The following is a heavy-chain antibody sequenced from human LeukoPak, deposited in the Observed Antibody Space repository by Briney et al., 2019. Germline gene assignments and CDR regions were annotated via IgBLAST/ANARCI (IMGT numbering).Heavy chain of an antibody. Sequence: SETLSLTCTVSGYSISSGYYWSWIRQPAGKGLEWIGRIYTSGSTNYNPSLKSRVTMSVDTSKNQFSLKLSSVTAADTAVYYCARDSVVPAAGFDPWGQGTLVTVSS. CDR3: ARDSVVPAAGFDP. CDR2: IYTSGST. V-gene: IGHV4-4*07. CDR1: GYSISSGYY. D-gene: IGHD2-2*01. J-gene: IGHJ5*02.